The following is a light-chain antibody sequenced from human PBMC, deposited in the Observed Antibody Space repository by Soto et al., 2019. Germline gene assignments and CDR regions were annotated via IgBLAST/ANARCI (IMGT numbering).Light chain of an antibody. V-gene: IGLV2-14*03. J-gene: IGLJ3*02. CDR1: SSDVGAYNY. CDR3: SSYTGSSTLRV. Sequence: QSALTQPASVSGSPGQSIAISCTGTSSDVGAYNYVSWYQQHPGKAPKLIIYDVTNRPSGFSDRFSGSKSDNTASLTITGLQAEDEAYYYCSSYTGSSTLRVFGGGTKLTVL. CDR2: DVT.